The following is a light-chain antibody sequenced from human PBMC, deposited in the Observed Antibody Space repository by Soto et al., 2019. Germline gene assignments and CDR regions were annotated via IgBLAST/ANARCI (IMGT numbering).Light chain of an antibody. J-gene: IGKJ5*01. Sequence: EIVLTQSPGTLSLSPGERATLSCRASQSVSSIYFAWYQQKPGQAPRLLIYGASSRATGIPDRFSGSGSGTDFTLTISRLEPEDFAVYDCQQFGTSPPSIFGQGTRLEIK. CDR1: QSVSSIY. V-gene: IGKV3-20*01. CDR3: QQFGTSPPSI. CDR2: GAS.